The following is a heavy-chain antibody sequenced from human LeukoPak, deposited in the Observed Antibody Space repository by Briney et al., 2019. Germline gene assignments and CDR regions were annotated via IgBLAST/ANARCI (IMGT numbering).Heavy chain of an antibody. CDR3: ARAPLTTVPNFDS. Sequence: KPSETLSLTCTDSGGSISVYYWTWIRQPPGKGLERIGFVFYSASTSYNPSPKSRVTISADRSKNQFSLRLTSVTAADTAMYYCARAPLTTVPNFDSWGQGTQVTVSS. CDR2: VFYSAST. CDR1: GGSISVYY. J-gene: IGHJ4*02. V-gene: IGHV4-59*01. D-gene: IGHD1-14*01.